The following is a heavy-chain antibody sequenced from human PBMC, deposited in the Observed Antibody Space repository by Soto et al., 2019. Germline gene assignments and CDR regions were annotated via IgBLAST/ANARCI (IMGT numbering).Heavy chain of an antibody. D-gene: IGHD2-15*01. CDR1: GFSVSYNY. V-gene: IGHV3-53*01. Sequence: GGSLRLSCAASGFSVSYNYMNWVRQAPGKSLEWVSVIYSDGTTYYADSVKGRFTISRDNSANTLYLQMNSLGAEDTAVYYCARGPLRDILFDYWGQGTLVTVSS. CDR2: IYSDGTT. CDR3: ARGPLRDILFDY. J-gene: IGHJ4*02.